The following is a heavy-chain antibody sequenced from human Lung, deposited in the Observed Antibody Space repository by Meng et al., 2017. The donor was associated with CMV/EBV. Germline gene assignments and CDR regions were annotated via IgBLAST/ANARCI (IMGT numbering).Heavy chain of an antibody. CDR1: GGTFGNYT. D-gene: IGHD3-10*01. J-gene: IGHJ5*02. V-gene: IGHV1-69*02. Sequence: SVKVSCKASGGTFGNYTITWVRQAPGQGPEWMGRIIPVLGLANYAQKFKGRVTITADRPTGTVYMDLTSLRSDDTAVYYCATDLVGGWFDPWGQGTLVTVSS. CDR3: ATDLVGGWFDP. CDR2: IIPVLGLA.